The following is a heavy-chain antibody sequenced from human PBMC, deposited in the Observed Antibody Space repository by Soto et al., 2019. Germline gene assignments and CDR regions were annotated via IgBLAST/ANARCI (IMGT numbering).Heavy chain of an antibody. J-gene: IGHJ4*02. V-gene: IGHV3-48*02. D-gene: IGHD5-12*01. CDR3: ARDKDGYNYGSLDY. Sequence: GGSLRLSCAASGFTFSTYSMNWVRQAPGKGLEWVSFISGSSSNIYYADSVKGRFTISRDNAKNSLYLQMNSLRDEDTSVYYCARDKDGYNYGSLDYWGQGTLVTVSS. CDR1: GFTFSTYS. CDR2: ISGSSSNI.